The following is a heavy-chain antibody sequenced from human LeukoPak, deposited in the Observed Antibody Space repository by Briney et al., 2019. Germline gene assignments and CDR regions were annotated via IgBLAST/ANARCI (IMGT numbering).Heavy chain of an antibody. V-gene: IGHV1-18*04. D-gene: IGHD3-22*01. CDR1: GYTFTGYY. Sequence: ASVKVSCKASGYTFTGYYMHWVRPAPGQGLEWMGWISAYNGNTNYAQKLQGRVTMTTDTSTSTAYMELRSLRSDDTAVYYCARATYYYDSSGPENFDYWGQGTLVTVSS. J-gene: IGHJ4*02. CDR3: ARATYYYDSSGPENFDY. CDR2: ISAYNGNT.